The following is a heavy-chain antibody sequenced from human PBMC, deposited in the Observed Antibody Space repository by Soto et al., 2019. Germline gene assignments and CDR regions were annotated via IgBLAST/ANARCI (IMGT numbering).Heavy chain of an antibody. CDR3: ARRLFVRGTLGYYDY. D-gene: IGHD3-10*02. V-gene: IGHV4-4*02. Sequence: QVHLRESGPGLVKPSETLSLTCSVSNDSIRSDNWWSWVRQPPGKGLGWLGEIFHSGSSNNNPSLKSRVTRSVDKTKNEFSLKLNSVTAADTAVYYCARRLFVRGTLGYYDYWGQGTLVTVSS. J-gene: IGHJ4*02. CDR2: IFHSGSS. CDR1: NDSIRSDNW.